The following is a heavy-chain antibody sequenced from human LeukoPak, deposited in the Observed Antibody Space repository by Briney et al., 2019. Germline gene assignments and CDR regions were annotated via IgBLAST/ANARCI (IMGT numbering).Heavy chain of an antibody. CDR3: ARQNTIAAPGTRFDP. J-gene: IGHJ5*02. CDR1: GYTFTGYA. D-gene: IGHD6-13*01. CDR2: ISTNTGNP. V-gene: IGHV7-4-1*02. Sequence: ASVKVSCKASGYTFTGYAMNWVRQAPGQGLEWMGWISTNTGNPTYAQGFTGRFVFSLDISVNTVYLQISSLKAEDSAVYYCARQNTIAAPGTRFDPWGQGTLVTVSS.